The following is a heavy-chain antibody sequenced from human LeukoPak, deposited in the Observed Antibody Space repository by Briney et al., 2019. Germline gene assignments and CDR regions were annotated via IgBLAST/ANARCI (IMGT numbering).Heavy chain of an antibody. D-gene: IGHD4-23*01. J-gene: IGHJ4*02. V-gene: IGHV4-59*01. CDR3: ARDGGNSQDY. Sequence: PSETLSLTCTVSGGSISSYYWSWIRQPPGKGLEWIGYIYYSGSTNYNPSLKSRVTISVDTSKNQFSLKLSSMTAADTAVYYCARDGGNSQDYWGQGTLVTVSS. CDR2: IYYSGST. CDR1: GGSISSYY.